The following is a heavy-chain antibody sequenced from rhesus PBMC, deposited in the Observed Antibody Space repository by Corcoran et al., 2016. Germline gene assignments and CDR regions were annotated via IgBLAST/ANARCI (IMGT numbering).Heavy chain of an antibody. Sequence: QVQLQESGPGVVKPSETLSLTCAVSGGSISGYYLWSWLRQPPGKGLGRIGYIGGSRGSTNDNPTLKNRVPISGDTSRNQFSLKLSSVAAADTAVFYCARAVGEPGFDVWGPGVLVTVSS. J-gene: IGHJ5-1*01. CDR3: ARAVGEPGFDV. CDR1: GGSISGYY. CDR2: IGGSRGST. V-gene: IGHV4-165*01. D-gene: IGHD1-44*02.